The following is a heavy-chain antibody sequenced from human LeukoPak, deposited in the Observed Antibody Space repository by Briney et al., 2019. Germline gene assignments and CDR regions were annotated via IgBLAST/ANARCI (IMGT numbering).Heavy chain of an antibody. CDR3: ARVAGGSHHFDY. V-gene: IGHV3-21*01. Sequence: PGGSLSLSCAASGFAFSTYSMNWVRQAPGKGLEWDSSITSTSSYIYYADSVKGRFTISRDNAKNSLYLQMNTLRAEDTAVYYCARVAGGSHHFDYWGQGTLVTVSS. J-gene: IGHJ4*02. D-gene: IGHD1-26*01. CDR1: GFAFSTYS. CDR2: ITSTSSYI.